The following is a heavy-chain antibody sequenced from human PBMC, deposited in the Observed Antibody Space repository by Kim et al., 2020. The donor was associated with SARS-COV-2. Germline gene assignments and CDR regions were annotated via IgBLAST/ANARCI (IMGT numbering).Heavy chain of an antibody. D-gene: IGHD3-16*01. J-gene: IGHJ4*02. CDR3: AREDGGGVVTPYFDY. V-gene: IGHV3-7*03. Sequence: GGSLRLSCAASGFTFSSYWMSWVRQAPGKGLEWVANIKQDGSEKYYVDSVKGRFTISRDNAKNSLYLQMNSLRAEDTAVYYCAREDGGGVVTPYFDYWGQGTLVTVSS. CDR1: GFTFSSYW. CDR2: IKQDGSEK.